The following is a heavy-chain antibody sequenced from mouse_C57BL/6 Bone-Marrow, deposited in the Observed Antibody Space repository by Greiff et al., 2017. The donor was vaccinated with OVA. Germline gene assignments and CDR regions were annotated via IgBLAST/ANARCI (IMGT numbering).Heavy chain of an antibody. CDR3: ARRGRLRTWFAY. D-gene: IGHD2-4*01. V-gene: IGHV1-72*01. CDR2: IDPNSGGT. J-gene: IGHJ3*01. Sequence: QVQLQQPGAELVKPGASVKLSCKASGYTFTSYWMHWVKQRPGRGLEWIGRIDPNSGGTQYNEKLKSKATLTVDKPSSPAYMQLSSLTSEDSAVYYCARRGRLRTWFAYWGQGTLVTVSA. CDR1: GYTFTSYW.